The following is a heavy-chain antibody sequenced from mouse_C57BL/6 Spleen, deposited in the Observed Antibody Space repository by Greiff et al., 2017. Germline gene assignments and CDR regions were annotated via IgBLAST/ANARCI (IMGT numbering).Heavy chain of an antibody. D-gene: IGHD1-1*01. CDR1: GYTFTSYD. J-gene: IGHJ4*01. V-gene: IGHV1-85*01. Sequence: VQLQQSGPELVKPGASVKLSCKASGYTFTSYDINWVKQRPGQGLEWIGWIYPRDGSTKYNEKFKGKATLTVDTSSSTAYMELHSLTSEDSAVYFCARTITTVVEARDYWGQGTSVTVSS. CDR3: ARTITTVVEARDY. CDR2: IYPRDGST.